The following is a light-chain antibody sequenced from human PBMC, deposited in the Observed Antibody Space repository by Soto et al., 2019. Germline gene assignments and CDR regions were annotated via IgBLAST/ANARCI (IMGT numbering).Light chain of an antibody. CDR1: QSISSW. J-gene: IGKJ1*01. V-gene: IGKV1-5*03. CDR3: QQYNSYWT. Sequence: IQMTQSPSTLSASVGDRVTITCRASQSISSWLAWYQQKPGKAPKLPIYKASSLESGVPSRFSGSGSGTEFTLTISSLQPDDFATYYCQQYNSYWTFGQGTKVDIK. CDR2: KAS.